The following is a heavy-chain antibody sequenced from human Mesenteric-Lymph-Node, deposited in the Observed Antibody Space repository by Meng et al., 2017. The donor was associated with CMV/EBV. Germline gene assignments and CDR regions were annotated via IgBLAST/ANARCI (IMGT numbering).Heavy chain of an antibody. J-gene: IGHJ6*02. D-gene: IGHD2-2*01. Sequence: GESLKISCAASGFTFDDYGMSWVRQAPGKGLEWVSGINWNGGSTGYADSVKGRFTISRDNAKNSLYLQMNSLRAEDTAVYYCARVDGSSTSCRVMDVWGQGTTVTVSS. CDR2: INWNGGST. CDR3: ARVDGSSTSCRVMDV. CDR1: GFTFDDYG. V-gene: IGHV3-20*04.